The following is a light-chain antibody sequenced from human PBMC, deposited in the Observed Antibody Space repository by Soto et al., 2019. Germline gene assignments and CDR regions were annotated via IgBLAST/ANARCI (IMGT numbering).Light chain of an antibody. CDR2: DNN. V-gene: IGLV1-51*01. CDR1: SSNIGNNY. CDR3: GTWDSSLSAGM. J-gene: IGLJ2*01. Sequence: QSVLTQPPSVSAAPGQKVTISCSGTSSNIGNNYVSWYQHLPGTAPKLLIYDNNKRPSGIPDRFSGSKTGTSATLGITGLQTGDEADYYCGTWDSSLSAGMLGGGTKVTVL.